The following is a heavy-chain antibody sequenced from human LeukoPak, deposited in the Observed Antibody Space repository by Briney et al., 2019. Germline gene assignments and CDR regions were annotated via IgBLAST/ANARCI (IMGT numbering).Heavy chain of an antibody. V-gene: IGHV3-7*01. CDR2: IKQDGSAK. J-gene: IGHJ4*02. CDR1: GFTFSSYW. CDR3: TRDTGCSGGACYSFYDY. Sequence: GGSPRLSCAASGFTFSSYWMTWVRQAPGQGLEWVANIKQDGSAKYYVDSVKGRFTISRDNAKNSLYLQMNSLRVEDTAVYYCTRDTGCSGGACYSFYDYWGQGTLVTVSS. D-gene: IGHD2-15*01.